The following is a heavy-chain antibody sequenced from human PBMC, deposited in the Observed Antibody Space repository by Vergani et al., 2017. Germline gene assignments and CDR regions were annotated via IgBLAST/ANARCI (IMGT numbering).Heavy chain of an antibody. Sequence: QVQLVQSGAEVKKPGASVKVSCKASGYTFTSYAMHWVRQAPGQRLEWMGWINAGNGNTKYSQKFQGRVTITRDTSASTAYMELSSLRSEDTTVYYCARCYGWGDAFDIWGQGTMVTVSS. CDR3: ARCYGWGDAFDI. CDR2: INAGNGNT. J-gene: IGHJ3*02. D-gene: IGHD3-16*01. CDR1: GYTFTSYA. V-gene: IGHV1-3*01.